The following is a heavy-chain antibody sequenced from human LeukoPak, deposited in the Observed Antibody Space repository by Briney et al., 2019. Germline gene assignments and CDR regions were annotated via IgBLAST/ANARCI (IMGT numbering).Heavy chain of an antibody. CDR2: IIPIFGTA. Sequence: TSVKVSCKASGGTFSSYAISWVRQAPGQGLEWMGGIIPIFGTANYAQKFQGRVTITADESTSTAYMELSSLRSEDTAVYYCARVKAVTFGGVIEDAFDIWGQGTMVTVSS. J-gene: IGHJ3*02. CDR3: ARVKAVTFGGVIEDAFDI. V-gene: IGHV1-69*13. D-gene: IGHD3-16*01. CDR1: GGTFSSYA.